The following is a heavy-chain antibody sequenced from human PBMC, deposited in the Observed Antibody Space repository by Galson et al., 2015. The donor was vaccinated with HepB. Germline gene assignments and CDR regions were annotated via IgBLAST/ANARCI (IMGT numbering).Heavy chain of an antibody. V-gene: IGHV1-3*01. CDR3: ASGSSWLYYFDY. D-gene: IGHD6-13*01. Sequence: SVKVSCKASGYTFTSYAMHWVRQAPGQRLEWMGWINAGNGNTKYSQKFQGRVTITRDTSASTAYMELSSLRSEDTAVYYCASGSSWLYYFDYWGQGTLVTVSS. CDR2: INAGNGNT. J-gene: IGHJ4*02. CDR1: GYTFTSYA.